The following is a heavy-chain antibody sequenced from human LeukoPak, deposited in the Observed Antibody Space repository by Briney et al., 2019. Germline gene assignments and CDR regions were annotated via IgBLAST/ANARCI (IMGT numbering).Heavy chain of an antibody. CDR1: GFTFSSYA. CDR3: VRDYQFIQEV. Sequence: GGSLRLSCAASGFTFSSYAMSWVRQAPGKGLEWVSLISTDGKSTRYAESVKGRFTISRDNAKNALYLQMDILRVEDTALYFCVRDYQFIQEVWGQGTTVTVSS. J-gene: IGHJ6*02. CDR2: ISTDGKST. D-gene: IGHD2-2*01. V-gene: IGHV3-74*01.